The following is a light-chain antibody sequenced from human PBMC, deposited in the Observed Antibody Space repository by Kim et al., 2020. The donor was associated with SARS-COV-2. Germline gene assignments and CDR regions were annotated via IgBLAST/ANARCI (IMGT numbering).Light chain of an antibody. CDR3: SSYTSSSTWV. Sequence: QSALTQPASVSGSTGQSITISCTGTSSDVGGYNDVSWYQQHPGKAPKLMIYDVSNRPSGVSNRFSGSKSGNTASLTISGLQAEDEADYYCSSYTSSSTWVFGGGTQLTVL. J-gene: IGLJ3*02. CDR1: SSDVGGYND. V-gene: IGLV2-14*03. CDR2: DVS.